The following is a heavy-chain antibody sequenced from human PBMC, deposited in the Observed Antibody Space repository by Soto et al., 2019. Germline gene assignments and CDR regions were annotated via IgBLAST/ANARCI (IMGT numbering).Heavy chain of an antibody. CDR2: IIPIFGTT. CDR3: AKDGGADGYFGNWLDP. CDR1: GGTFSNYA. J-gene: IGHJ5*02. Sequence: QVQLVQSGAEVKKPGSSVKVSCKASGGTFSNYAITWVRQAPGHGLEWVGRIIPIFGTTNVAQKFQGRVTIPADESTTTANMELSGLRSHDTAVYYCAKDGGADGYFGNWLDPWGQGTLVTVSS. V-gene: IGHV1-69*15. D-gene: IGHD5-12*01.